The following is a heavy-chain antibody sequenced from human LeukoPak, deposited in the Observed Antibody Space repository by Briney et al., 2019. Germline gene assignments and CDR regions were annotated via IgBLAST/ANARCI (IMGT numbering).Heavy chain of an antibody. CDR2: ISSSSSYI. J-gene: IGHJ3*02. V-gene: IGHV3-21*01. D-gene: IGHD2-15*01. CDR3: ASLSYCSGGSCYSWESGHDAFDI. CDR1: GFTFSSHW. Sequence: GGSLRLSCAASGFTFSSHWMTWVRQAPGKGLEWVSSISSSSSYIYYADSVKGRFTISRDNAKNSLYLQMNSLRAEDTAVYYCASLSYCSGGSCYSWESGHDAFDIWGQGTMVTVSS.